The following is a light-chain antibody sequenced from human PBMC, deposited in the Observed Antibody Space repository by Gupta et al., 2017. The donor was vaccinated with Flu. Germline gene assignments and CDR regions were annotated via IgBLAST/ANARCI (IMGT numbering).Light chain of an antibody. CDR2: DAS. J-gene: IGKJ1*01. Sequence: SPVTLSLSPGESATLSCRASQSLSRSLAWYQQKPGQAPRLLIYDASNRVTGIPARFSGSGSGTDFTLTISSLEPEDFAIYYCQQRSNWWTFGQGTRVEI. V-gene: IGKV3-11*01. CDR1: QSLSRS. CDR3: QQRSNWWT.